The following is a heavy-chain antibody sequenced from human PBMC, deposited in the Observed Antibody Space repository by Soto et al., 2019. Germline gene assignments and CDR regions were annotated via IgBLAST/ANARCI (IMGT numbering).Heavy chain of an antibody. CDR2: ISSSSSYI. J-gene: IGHJ4*02. Sequence: EVQLVESGGGLVKPGGSLRLSCAASGFTFSSYSMNWVRQAPGKGLEWVSSISSSSSYIYYADSVKGRFTISRDNAKNSLHLQMNSLRAEDTAVYYCARENSGWYYFDYWGQGTLVTVSS. D-gene: IGHD6-19*01. V-gene: IGHV3-21*01. CDR1: GFTFSSYS. CDR3: ARENSGWYYFDY.